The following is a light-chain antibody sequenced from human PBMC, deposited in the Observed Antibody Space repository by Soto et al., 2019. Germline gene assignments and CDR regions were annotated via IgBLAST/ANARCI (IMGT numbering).Light chain of an antibody. CDR3: QQYYSTPGT. J-gene: IGKJ1*01. Sequence: DIVMTQSPDSLAVSLGERATINCKSSQSVLYSSNNKNYLAWYQQKPGQPPKLLIYWASTRESGVRDRFSGSGSGTDFTLTISSLQAEDVAVYYCQQYYSTPGTFGQGTNVEIK. CDR2: WAS. CDR1: QSVLYSSNNKNY. V-gene: IGKV4-1*01.